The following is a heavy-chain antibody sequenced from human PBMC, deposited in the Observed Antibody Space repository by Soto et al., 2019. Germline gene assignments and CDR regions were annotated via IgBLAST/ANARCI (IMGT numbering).Heavy chain of an antibody. CDR1: GFTFSSYS. V-gene: IGHV3-48*01. Sequence: EVQLVQSGGGLVQPGGSLRLSCAASGFTFSSYSMNWVRQAPGKGLEWVSYISSATTTIYYADSVKGRFTLSRDNAKNSLYLQMNSLRADDTAVYYCARGIAAAGPKLDYWGQGTLVTVSS. J-gene: IGHJ4*02. CDR3: ARGIAAAGPKLDY. CDR2: ISSATTTI. D-gene: IGHD6-13*01.